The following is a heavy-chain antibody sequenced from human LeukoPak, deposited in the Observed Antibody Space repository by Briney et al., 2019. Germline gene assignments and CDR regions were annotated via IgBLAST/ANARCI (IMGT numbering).Heavy chain of an antibody. Sequence: PGGSLRLSCAASGFSFRDFWMTLVRQAPGKGLEWVANINQGGSVKYYVDSVKSRFTISRDDAKSSLYVQMNSLGDEDTAVYYCARFGYSGWNLEYWGQGTLVTVSS. J-gene: IGHJ4*02. V-gene: IGHV3-7*01. D-gene: IGHD5-12*01. CDR2: INQGGSVK. CDR1: GFSFRDFW. CDR3: ARFGYSGWNLEY.